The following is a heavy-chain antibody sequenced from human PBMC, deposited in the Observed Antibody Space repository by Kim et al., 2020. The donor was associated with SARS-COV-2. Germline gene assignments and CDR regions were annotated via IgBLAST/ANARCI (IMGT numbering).Heavy chain of an antibody. V-gene: IGHV1-18*01. CDR2: ISAYNGNT. CDR1: GYTFTSYG. D-gene: IGHD3-10*01. J-gene: IGHJ4*02. Sequence: ASVKVSCKASGYTFTSYGISWVRQAPGQGLEWMGWISAYNGNTNYAQKLQGRVTMTTDPSTSTAYMELRSLRSDDTAVYYCAVMVRGVTIVDYWGQGTLVTVSS. CDR3: AVMVRGVTIVDY.